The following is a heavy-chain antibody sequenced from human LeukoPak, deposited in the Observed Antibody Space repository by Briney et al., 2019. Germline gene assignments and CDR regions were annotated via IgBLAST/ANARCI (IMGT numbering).Heavy chain of an antibody. CDR2: MSGSGYYT. CDR3: AKMEGQRLYDYCMDV. J-gene: IGHJ6*03. Sequence: GVSLRLSCAASGFTFSNFAMRWVRQAPGKGREGVSAMSGSGYYTYYVESVKGRFTISRDNSKNNLYLHMNSLRCDDTGVYYCAKMEGQRLYDYCMDVWGRGTTVTVSS. D-gene: IGHD3-3*01. V-gene: IGHV3-23*01. CDR1: GFTFSNFA.